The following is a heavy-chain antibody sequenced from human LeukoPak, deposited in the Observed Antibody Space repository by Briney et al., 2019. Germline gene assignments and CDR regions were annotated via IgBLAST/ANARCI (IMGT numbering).Heavy chain of an antibody. CDR1: GGSISSSSYY. D-gene: IGHD6-19*01. CDR3: AGASSGWYDRLFTFDY. J-gene: IGHJ4*02. V-gene: IGHV4-39*07. CDR2: IYYSGST. Sequence: PSETLSLTCTVSGGSISSSSYYWGWIRQPPGKGLEWIGSIYYSGSTYYNPSLKSRVTISVDTSKNQFSLKLSSVTAADTAVYYCAGASSGWYDRLFTFDYWGQGTLVTVSS.